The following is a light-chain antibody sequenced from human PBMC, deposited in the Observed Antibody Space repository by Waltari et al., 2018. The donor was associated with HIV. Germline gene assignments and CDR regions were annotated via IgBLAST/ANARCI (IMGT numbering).Light chain of an antibody. CDR2: GNK. J-gene: IGLJ2*01. CDR3: QSYDRSLSASVV. V-gene: IGLV1-40*01. Sequence: QSVLTQPPSVSGAPGQRVTISCPGGSSNIGADYDVPWYQQIPGTAPKLLISGNKNRPSGVPDRFSASKSGTSASLAITGLQAEDEADYFCQSYDRSLSASVVFGGGTKLTVL. CDR1: SSNIGADYD.